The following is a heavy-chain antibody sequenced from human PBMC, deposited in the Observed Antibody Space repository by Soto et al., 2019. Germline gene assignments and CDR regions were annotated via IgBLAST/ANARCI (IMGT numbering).Heavy chain of an antibody. CDR2: IWYDGSNK. D-gene: IGHD2-2*01. V-gene: IGHV3-33*01. CDR3: ARDREEDGGYCSSTSCYAVGFGY. Sequence: GGSLRLSCAASGFTFSSYGMHWVRQAPGKGLEWVAVIWYDGSNKYYADSVKGRFTISRDNSKNTLYLQMNSLRAEDTAVYYGARDREEDGGYCSSTSCYAVGFGYWGQGTLVTVSS. CDR1: GFTFSSYG. J-gene: IGHJ4*02.